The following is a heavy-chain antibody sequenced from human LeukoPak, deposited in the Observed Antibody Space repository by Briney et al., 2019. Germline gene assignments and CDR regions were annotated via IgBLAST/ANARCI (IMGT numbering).Heavy chain of an antibody. J-gene: IGHJ3*02. Sequence: PGGSLRLSCAASGFTFSSYGMHWVRQAPGKGLEWVAFIRYDGSNKYYADSVKGRFTISRDNSKNTLYLQMNSLRAEDTAVYYCAKGDYGDYDRSSGDPRDAFDIWGQGTMVTVSS. CDR2: IRYDGSNK. CDR1: GFTFSSYG. D-gene: IGHD4-17*01. V-gene: IGHV3-30*02. CDR3: AKGDYGDYDRSSGDPRDAFDI.